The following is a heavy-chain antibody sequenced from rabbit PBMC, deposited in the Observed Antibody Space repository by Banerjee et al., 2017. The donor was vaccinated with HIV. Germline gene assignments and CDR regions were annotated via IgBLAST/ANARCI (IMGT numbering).Heavy chain of an antibody. CDR1: GSAFSSNA. CDR3: ARDRDGEAGYGSLAL. D-gene: IGHD7-1*01. J-gene: IGHJ4*01. Sequence: QEQLVESGGGLVQPEGSLTLTCKASGSAFSSNAMCWVRQAPGKGLELIACSYSSNGDKWYASWVNGRFAISRSTSLNTVDLKMTSLTVADTATYFCARDRDGEAGYGSLALWGPGTLVTVS. V-gene: IGHV1S47*01. CDR2: SYSSNGDK.